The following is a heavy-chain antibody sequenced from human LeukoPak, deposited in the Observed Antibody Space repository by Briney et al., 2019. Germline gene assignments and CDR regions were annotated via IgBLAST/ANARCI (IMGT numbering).Heavy chain of an antibody. Sequence: GESLKISRKGSGHSFISNWIGWVRQMPGKGLEWMGIIYPGDSETRYSPSFQGLVTISADKSISTAYLQWSSLRASDTAMYYCAKFHYYYGSGIFDAFDIWGQGTMVTVSS. D-gene: IGHD3-10*01. CDR1: GHSFISNW. V-gene: IGHV5-51*01. CDR2: IYPGDSET. J-gene: IGHJ3*02. CDR3: AKFHYYYGSGIFDAFDI.